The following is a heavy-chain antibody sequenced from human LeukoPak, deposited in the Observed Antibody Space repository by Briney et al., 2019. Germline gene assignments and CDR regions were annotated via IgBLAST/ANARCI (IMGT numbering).Heavy chain of an antibody. D-gene: IGHD3-9*01. V-gene: IGHV3-23*01. CDR2: ISGSGGST. CDR3: AKSSMYYDILTGYDY. J-gene: IGHJ4*02. CDR1: GIILSSYW. Sequence: PGGSLRLSCAASGIILSSYWMSWVRQSPGKGLEWVSGISGSGGSTYYGDSVKGRFTISRDTSKNTLYLQMNSLRAEDTAVYYCAKSSMYYDILTGYDYWGQGTLVTVSS.